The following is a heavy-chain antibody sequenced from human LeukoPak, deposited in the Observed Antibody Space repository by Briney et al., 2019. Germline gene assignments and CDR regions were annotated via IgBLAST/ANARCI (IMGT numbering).Heavy chain of an antibody. V-gene: IGHV4-30-4*01. D-gene: IGHD4-17*01. CDR2: IYYSGST. CDR3: ARGHTVTEFDY. Sequence: SQTLSLTCTVSGGSISSGDYYWSWIRQPPGKGLEWIGYIYYSGSTYYNPSLKSRVTISVDTSKNQFSLKLSSVTAADTAVHYCARGHTVTEFDYWGQGTLVTVSS. CDR1: GGSISSGDYY. J-gene: IGHJ4*02.